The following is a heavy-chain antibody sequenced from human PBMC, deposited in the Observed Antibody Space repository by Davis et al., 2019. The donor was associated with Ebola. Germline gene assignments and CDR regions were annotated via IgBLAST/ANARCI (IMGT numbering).Heavy chain of an antibody. J-gene: IGHJ4*02. D-gene: IGHD3-10*01. V-gene: IGHV1-8*01. CDR3: ATVRAHSRHDN. Sequence: AASVKVSCKASGYTFISYDINWVRQATGQGLEWMGWMNPNSGHTGYAQKFQGRVTMTEDTSTDTAYMELSGLRSDDTAIYYCATVRAHSRHDNWGQGTLVTVAS. CDR2: MNPNSGHT. CDR1: GYTFISYD.